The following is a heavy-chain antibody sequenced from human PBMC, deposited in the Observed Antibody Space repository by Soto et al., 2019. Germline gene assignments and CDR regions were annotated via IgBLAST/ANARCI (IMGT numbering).Heavy chain of an antibody. J-gene: IGHJ1*01. CDR2: IFYSGST. V-gene: IGHV4-31*03. CDR3: ARENGDYGRHFQY. CDR1: GASISSGGYY. Sequence: QLQLQESDPGLVKPSQTLSLTCTVSGASISSGGYYWSWIRQHPGKGLEWIGYIFYSGSTYYNPSLKSRVTISVDTSKNQFSLKLSSVTAADTAVYYCARENGDYGRHFQYWGQGTLVTVSS. D-gene: IGHD4-17*01.